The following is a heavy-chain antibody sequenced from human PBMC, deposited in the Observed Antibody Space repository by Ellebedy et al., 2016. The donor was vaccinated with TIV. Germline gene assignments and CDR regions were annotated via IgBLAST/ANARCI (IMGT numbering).Heavy chain of an antibody. CDR1: GFTFSSYG. CDR3: ARDKGAVTTTLHFDY. Sequence: GESLKISCAASGFTFSSYGMHWVRQAPGKGLEWVALIWYDGNNKYYADSVKGRFTISRDNSKNTLYLQMNSLRAEETAVYHCARDKGAVTTTLHFDYWGQGTLVTVSS. CDR2: IWYDGNNK. D-gene: IGHD4-11*01. J-gene: IGHJ4*02. V-gene: IGHV3-33*01.